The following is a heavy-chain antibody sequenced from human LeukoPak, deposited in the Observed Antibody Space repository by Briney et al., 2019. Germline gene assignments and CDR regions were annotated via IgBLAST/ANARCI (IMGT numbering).Heavy chain of an antibody. Sequence: PGGSLRLSCAASGFTFSSYEMNWVRQAPGKGLEWVSYISDSGYTIYYADSVKGRFTISRDNAKNSLYLQMNSLRSEDTAVYYCARPPEDYYDSSGYFAFDIWGQGTMVTVSS. V-gene: IGHV3-48*03. D-gene: IGHD3-22*01. CDR1: GFTFSSYE. J-gene: IGHJ3*02. CDR2: ISDSGYTI. CDR3: ARPPEDYYDSSGYFAFDI.